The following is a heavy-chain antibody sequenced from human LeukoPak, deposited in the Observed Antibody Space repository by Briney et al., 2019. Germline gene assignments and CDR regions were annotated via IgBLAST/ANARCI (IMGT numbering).Heavy chain of an antibody. CDR1: GGTFSSYA. V-gene: IGHV1-69*04. J-gene: IGHJ6*02. Sequence: SVKVSCKASGGTFSSYASSWVRQAPGQGLEWMGRIIPILGIANYAQKFQGRVTITADKSTSTAYMELSSLRSEDTAVYYCARAAQWYSGLGMDVWGQGTTVTVSS. D-gene: IGHD1-26*01. CDR3: ARAAQWYSGLGMDV. CDR2: IIPILGIA.